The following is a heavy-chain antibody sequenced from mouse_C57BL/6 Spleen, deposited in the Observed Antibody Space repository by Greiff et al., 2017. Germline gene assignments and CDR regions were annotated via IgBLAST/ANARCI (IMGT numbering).Heavy chain of an antibody. J-gene: IGHJ1*03. CDR1: GYTFTSYW. Sequence: QVQLQQPGAELVMPGASVKLSCKASGYTFTSYWMHWVKQRPGQGLEWIGEIDPSDSYTNYNQKFKGKSTLTVDKSSSTADMQLSSLTSEDSAVEYCARRASNHWYFDVWGTGTTVTVSS. V-gene: IGHV1-69*01. CDR2: IDPSDSYT. CDR3: ARRASNHWYFDV. D-gene: IGHD2-5*01.